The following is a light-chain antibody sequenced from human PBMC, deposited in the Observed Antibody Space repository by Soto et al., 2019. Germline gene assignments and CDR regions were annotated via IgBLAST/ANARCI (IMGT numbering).Light chain of an antibody. CDR1: QSISDY. CDR2: GAS. J-gene: IGKJ2*01. Sequence: DIQMTQSPSSLSASVGDRVTITCRASQSISDYVNWYQQRPGKAPNLLIYGASNFHSGVPSRFTGSGSGTDFTLTITSLQPEDFATYYCQQSYDTPYTFGQGTKLEIK. CDR3: QQSYDTPYT. V-gene: IGKV1-39*01.